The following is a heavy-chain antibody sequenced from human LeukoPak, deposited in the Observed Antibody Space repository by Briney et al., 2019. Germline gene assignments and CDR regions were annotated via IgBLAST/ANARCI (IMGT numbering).Heavy chain of an antibody. Sequence: SETLSLTCTVSGGFISSDNYYWSWIRQPAGKGLEWIGRIYTSGSTNYNPSLKSRVTISLDTSKNQFSLNLSSVTAADTAVHYCARGFSELRGREGFDYWGQGTLVTVSS. D-gene: IGHD1-26*01. CDR2: IYTSGST. CDR1: GGFISSDNYY. J-gene: IGHJ4*02. CDR3: ARGFSELRGREGFDY. V-gene: IGHV4-61*02.